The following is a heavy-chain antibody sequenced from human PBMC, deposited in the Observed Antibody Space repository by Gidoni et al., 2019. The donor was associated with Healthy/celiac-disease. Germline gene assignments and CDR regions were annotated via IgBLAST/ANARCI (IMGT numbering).Heavy chain of an antibody. D-gene: IGHD5-18*01. J-gene: IGHJ4*02. CDR1: GGSISSGSYY. CDR3: ARDTGYSYGTD. V-gene: IGHV4-61*02. Sequence: QVQLQESGPGLVKPSQTLSLTCTVSGGSISSGSYYWSWIRQPAGKGLEWIGRIYTSGSTNYNPSLKSRVTISVDTSKNQFSLKLSSVTAADTAVYYCARDTGYSYGTDWGQGTLVTVSS. CDR2: IYTSGST.